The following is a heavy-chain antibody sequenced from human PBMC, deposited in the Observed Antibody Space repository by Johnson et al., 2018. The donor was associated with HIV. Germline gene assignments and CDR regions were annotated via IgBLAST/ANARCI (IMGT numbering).Heavy chain of an antibody. CDR2: INWNGGST. CDR1: GFTLYDYG. V-gene: IGHV3-20*04. CDR3: ARDLVDAVIVVFGAFDI. D-gene: IGHD3-22*01. Sequence: VQLVESGGGVVRPGGSHRLSCVASGFTLYDYGMSWVRQAPGKGLEWVSGINWNGGSTGYADSVKGRFTISRDNAKNSLYLQMNSLRAEDTALYYCARDLVDAVIVVFGAFDIWGQGTMVTVSS. J-gene: IGHJ3*02.